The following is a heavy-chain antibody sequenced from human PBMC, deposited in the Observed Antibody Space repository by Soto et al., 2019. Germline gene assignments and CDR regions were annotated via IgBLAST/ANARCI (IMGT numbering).Heavy chain of an antibody. D-gene: IGHD5-12*01. Sequence: GGSLRLSCAASGFTFSSYAMSWVRQAPGKGLEWVSAISGSGGSTYYADSVKVRFTISRDNSKNTLYLQMNSLRAEDTAVYYCAKDQRYSGYDILQSLDYWGQGTLVTVSS. CDR3: AKDQRYSGYDILQSLDY. J-gene: IGHJ4*02. CDR2: ISGSGGST. V-gene: IGHV3-23*01. CDR1: GFTFSSYA.